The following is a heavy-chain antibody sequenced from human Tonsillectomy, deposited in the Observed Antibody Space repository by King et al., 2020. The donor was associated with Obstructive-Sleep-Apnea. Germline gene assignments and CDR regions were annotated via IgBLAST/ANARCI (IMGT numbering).Heavy chain of an antibody. CDR1: GYTFTGYY. V-gene: IGHV1-2*02. Sequence: VQLVESGAEVKKPGASVKVSCKASGYTFTGYYMHWVRQAPGQGLEWMGWINPNSVGTHYAQKFQGRVTMTRDTSISTAYMELSRLRSDDTAVYYCARGGEWELPQDFDYWGQGTLVTVSS. J-gene: IGHJ4*02. CDR3: ARGGEWELPQDFDY. D-gene: IGHD1-26*01. CDR2: INPNSVGT.